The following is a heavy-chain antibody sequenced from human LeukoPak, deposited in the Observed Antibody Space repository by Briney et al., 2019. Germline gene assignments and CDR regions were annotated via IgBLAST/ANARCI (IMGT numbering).Heavy chain of an antibody. D-gene: IGHD5-12*01. CDR2: FHPEDAKT. V-gene: IGHV1-24*01. CDR3: ATGSGYDYSYYGMDV. CDR1: GYTLSELS. J-gene: IGHJ6*01. Sequence: ASVKLSCKVSGYTLSELSMQWVRQAPGKGLEWMAGFHPEDAKTDYAENFKGRVTMTEDTSKDTAYMELNSVRSEDTAVYYCATGSGYDYSYYGMDVWGQGTTVSVSS.